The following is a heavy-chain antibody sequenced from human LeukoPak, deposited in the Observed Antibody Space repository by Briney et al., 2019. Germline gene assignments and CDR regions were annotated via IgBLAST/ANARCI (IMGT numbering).Heavy chain of an antibody. CDR2: ISYDGNNK. Sequence: PGGSLRLSCAASGFTFGSYALHWVRQAPGKGLEWVVIISYDGNNKFYADSVKGRFAISRDNSKNTLFLQMHSLRAEDTAVYYCARAGYYGTSDYYFNFDYWGQGTLVTVSS. CDR3: ARAGYYGTSDYYFNFDY. V-gene: IGHV3-30*09. D-gene: IGHD3-22*01. J-gene: IGHJ4*02. CDR1: GFTFGSYA.